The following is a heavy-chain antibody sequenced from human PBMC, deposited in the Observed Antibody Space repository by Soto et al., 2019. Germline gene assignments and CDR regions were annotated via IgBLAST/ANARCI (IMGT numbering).Heavy chain of an antibody. CDR2: IIPIFGTA. Sequence: QVQLVQSGAEVKKPGSSVKVSCKASGGTFSSYAISWVRQAPGQGLEWMGGIIPIFGTANYAQKFQGRVTITADESTSTAYMELSSMRSDDTVVYYCASRGMEMAITSGYYYGMDVWGQGTTVTVSS. CDR3: ASRGMEMAITSGYYYGMDV. CDR1: GGTFSSYA. J-gene: IGHJ6*02. V-gene: IGHV1-69*01. D-gene: IGHD2-21*01.